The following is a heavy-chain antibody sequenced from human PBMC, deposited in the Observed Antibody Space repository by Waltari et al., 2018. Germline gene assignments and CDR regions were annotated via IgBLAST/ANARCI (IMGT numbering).Heavy chain of an antibody. CDR3: ARSPAYSSSSGNFDY. CDR2: ISPIFGTA. D-gene: IGHD6-6*01. Sequence: QVQLVQSGAEVKKPGSSVKVSCKASGGTFSSYAISWVRQAPGQGLEWMGRISPIFGTANYAQKFQGRVTITADKSTSTAYMELSSLRSEDTAVYYCARSPAYSSSSGNFDYWGQGTLVTVSS. J-gene: IGHJ4*02. CDR1: GGTFSSYA. V-gene: IGHV1-69*08.